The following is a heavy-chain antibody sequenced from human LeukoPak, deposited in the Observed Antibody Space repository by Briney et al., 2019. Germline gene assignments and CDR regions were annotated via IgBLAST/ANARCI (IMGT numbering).Heavy chain of an antibody. D-gene: IGHD3-16*01. Sequence: GGSLRLSCAASGFTFSSYGIHWVRQAPGRGLEWVAVISYDGSNEYYADSVKGRFTISRDNSKNTLYLQMNSLRAEDTAVYYCARDRSDYSIKYYYYYGMDVWGQGTTVTVSS. CDR2: ISYDGSNE. V-gene: IGHV3-30*03. CDR3: ARDRSDYSIKYYYYYGMDV. J-gene: IGHJ6*02. CDR1: GFTFSSYG.